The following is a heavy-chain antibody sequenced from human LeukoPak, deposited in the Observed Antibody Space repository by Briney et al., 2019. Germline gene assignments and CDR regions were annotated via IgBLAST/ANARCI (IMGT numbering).Heavy chain of an antibody. V-gene: IGHV1-2*06. Sequence: PRASVKISCKASGYTFTGYHIHWVRQAPGQGLEWMGRINPNSGDTNYAQNFQGRVTMTRDTSINTAYMELSRLRSDDTAVYYCARDYCSSTSCLFDYWGQGTLVTVSS. J-gene: IGHJ4*02. CDR2: INPNSGDT. D-gene: IGHD2-2*01. CDR1: GYTFTGYH. CDR3: ARDYCSSTSCLFDY.